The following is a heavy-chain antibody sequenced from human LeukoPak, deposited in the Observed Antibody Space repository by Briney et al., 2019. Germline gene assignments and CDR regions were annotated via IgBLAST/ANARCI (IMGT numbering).Heavy chain of an antibody. D-gene: IGHD3-22*01. Sequence: GGSLRLSCAASGFAFSSYSMNWVRQAPGTGLEWVSSITSNTNYIYYADSVKGRFTISRDNAKNSLYLQMNSLRAEDTAVYYCARDGSESSGYYYALWGQGTLVTVSS. CDR2: ITSNTNYI. CDR1: GFAFSSYS. J-gene: IGHJ4*02. V-gene: IGHV3-21*01. CDR3: ARDGSESSGYYYAL.